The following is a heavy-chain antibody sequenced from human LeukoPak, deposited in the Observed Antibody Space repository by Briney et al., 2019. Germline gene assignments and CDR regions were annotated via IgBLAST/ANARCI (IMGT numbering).Heavy chain of an antibody. CDR1: GGSISSGSYY. J-gene: IGHJ6*03. Sequence: PSETLSLTCTVSGGSISSGSYYWSWIRQPAGKGLEWIGRIYTSGSTNYNPSLKSRVTISVDASKSQFSLKLSPVTAADTAVYYCARDRRAVAGYYYYYMGVWGKGTTVTVSS. CDR3: ARDRRAVAGYYYYYMGV. D-gene: IGHD6-19*01. CDR2: IYTSGST. V-gene: IGHV4-61*02.